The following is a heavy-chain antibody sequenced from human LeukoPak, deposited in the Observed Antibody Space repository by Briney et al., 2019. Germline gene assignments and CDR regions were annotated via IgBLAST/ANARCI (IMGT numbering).Heavy chain of an antibody. CDR2: IYYSGST. CDR1: GGSISSYY. V-gene: IGHV4-59*01. D-gene: IGHD3-22*01. CDR3: ARRVLTTRWFDP. J-gene: IGHJ5*02. Sequence: SETLSLTCTVSGGSISSYYWSWIRQPPGKGLEWIGYIYYSGSTNYNPSLKSRVTISVDTSKNQFSLKLSSVTAADTAVYYCARRVLTTRWFDPWGQGTLVTVSS.